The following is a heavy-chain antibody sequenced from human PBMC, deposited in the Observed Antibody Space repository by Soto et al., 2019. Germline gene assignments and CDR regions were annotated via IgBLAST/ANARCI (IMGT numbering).Heavy chain of an antibody. CDR3: ARFPLWDSSGSIDY. Sequence: SETLSLTCAVYGGSFSGYYWRWIRQPPGEGLEWIGEINHSGSTNYNPSLKSRVTISVDTSKNQFSLKLSSVTAADTAVYYCARFPLWDSSGSIDYWGQGTLVTVSS. CDR1: GGSFSGYY. D-gene: IGHD3-22*01. V-gene: IGHV4-34*01. CDR2: INHSGST. J-gene: IGHJ4*02.